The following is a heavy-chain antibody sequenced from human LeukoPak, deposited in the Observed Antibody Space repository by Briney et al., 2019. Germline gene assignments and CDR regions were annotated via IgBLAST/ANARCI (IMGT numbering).Heavy chain of an antibody. Sequence: KPGGSLRLSCAASGFTFSSYSMNWVRQAPGKGLEWVSSISSSSSYIYYADSVKGRFTISRDNPKNSLYLQMNSLRAEDTAVYYCARDRTAYCSSTSCYPGRTFDYWGQGTLVTVSS. V-gene: IGHV3-21*01. CDR1: GFTFSSYS. CDR2: ISSSSSYI. CDR3: ARDRTAYCSSTSCYPGRTFDY. J-gene: IGHJ4*02. D-gene: IGHD2-2*01.